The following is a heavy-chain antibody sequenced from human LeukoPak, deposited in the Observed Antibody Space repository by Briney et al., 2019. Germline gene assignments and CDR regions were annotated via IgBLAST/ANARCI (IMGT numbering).Heavy chain of an antibody. CDR2: ISAYNGNT. CDR3: ARDSSGWYP. CDR1: GYTFTSYG. Sequence: SVKVSCKASGYTFTSYGISWVRQAPGQRREWMGWISAYNGNTIYAPKLQCRVTMTTDTSTSTADMELRSLRSDDTAVYYCARDSSGWYPWGQGTLVTVSS. J-gene: IGHJ5*02. D-gene: IGHD6-19*01. V-gene: IGHV1-18*01.